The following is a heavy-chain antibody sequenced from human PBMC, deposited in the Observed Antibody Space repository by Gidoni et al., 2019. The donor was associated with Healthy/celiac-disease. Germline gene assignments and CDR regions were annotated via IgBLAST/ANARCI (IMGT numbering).Heavy chain of an antibody. CDR1: GFTFSDYY. CDR2: ISSSSSYT. CDR3: AREGIGKAAAGSNHAFDI. D-gene: IGHD6-13*01. J-gene: IGHJ3*02. V-gene: IGHV3-11*06. Sequence: QVQLVESGGGLVKPGGSLRLSCAASGFTFSDYYMSWIRQAPGKGLEWVSYISSSSSYTNYADSVKGRFTISRDNAKNSLYLQMNSLRAEDTAVYYCAREGIGKAAAGSNHAFDIWGQGTMVTVSS.